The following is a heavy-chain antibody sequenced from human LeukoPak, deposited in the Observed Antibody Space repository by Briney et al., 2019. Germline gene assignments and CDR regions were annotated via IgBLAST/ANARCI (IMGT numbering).Heavy chain of an antibody. V-gene: IGHV4-59*01. CDR1: GGSIRDYY. CDR3: ARGIKEDSNRGFDP. CDR2: IYYSGNT. Sequence: PSETLSLTCTVSGGSIRDYYFNWIRQSPGKGLEWIGHIYYSGNTNYNPSLKSRVTVSIDTSTSQFSLMLSSVTAADAAMYYCARGIKEDSNRGFDPWGQGTLVTVSS. J-gene: IGHJ5*02. D-gene: IGHD3-22*01.